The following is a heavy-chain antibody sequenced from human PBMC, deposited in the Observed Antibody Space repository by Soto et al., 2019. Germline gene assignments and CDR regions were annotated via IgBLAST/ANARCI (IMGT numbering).Heavy chain of an antibody. V-gene: IGHV1-69*12. Sequence: QVQLVQSGAEVKKPGSSVKVSCKAAGGTFSSYAISWVRQAPGQGLEWMGGIIPIFGTANYAQKFQGRVTITADESTSTAYMELSSLRSEDTAVYHCARDRAQTLPCCSKGAFDIWGQPTLITVSS. D-gene: IGHD3-10*01. CDR1: GGTFSSYA. CDR3: ARDRAQTLPCCSKGAFDI. J-gene: IGHJ3*02. CDR2: IIPIFGTA.